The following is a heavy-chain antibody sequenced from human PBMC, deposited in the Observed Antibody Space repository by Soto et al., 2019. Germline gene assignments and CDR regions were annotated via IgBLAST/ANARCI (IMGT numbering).Heavy chain of an antibody. J-gene: IGHJ4*02. V-gene: IGHV3-23*01. CDR3: ARGFSAGKGSPPDY. Sequence: EVRLLESGGGLVQPGGSLRLSCAASGFTVSNYDMTWVRQAPGKGLEWVSGLNGSGGSTSSADSVKGRFAISRDNSKNTLYLQMNSLRDGDTAVYYCARGFSAGKGSPPDYWGQGTLVTVSS. CDR2: LNGSGGST. CDR1: GFTVSNYD. D-gene: IGHD3-10*01.